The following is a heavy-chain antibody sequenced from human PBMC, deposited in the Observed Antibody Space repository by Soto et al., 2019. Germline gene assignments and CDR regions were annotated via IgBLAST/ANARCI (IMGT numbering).Heavy chain of an antibody. D-gene: IGHD4-17*01. Sequence: QVQLVQSGAEVKKPGSSVKVSCKASGGTFSSYTISWVRQAPGQGLEWMGRIIPILGLANYAQKFQGRVTITADKSTSTAYMELSSLRSEDTAVYYCARRGYGDLFDYWGQGTLVTVSS. J-gene: IGHJ4*02. CDR3: ARRGYGDLFDY. CDR2: IIPILGLA. V-gene: IGHV1-69*02. CDR1: GGTFSSYT.